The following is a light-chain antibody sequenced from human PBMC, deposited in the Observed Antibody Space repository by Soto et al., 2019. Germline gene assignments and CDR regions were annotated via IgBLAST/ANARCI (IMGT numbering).Light chain of an antibody. V-gene: IGLV6-57*04. CDR3: QSYDSSNVV. J-gene: IGLJ2*01. Sequence: LTQPHSVSESPGKTVTISCTRSSGSIASNYVQWYQQRPGSAPTTVIYEDNQRPSGVPDRFSGSIDSSSNSASLTISGLQTEDEADYYCQSYDSSNVVFGGGTKLTVL. CDR2: EDN. CDR1: SGSIASNY.